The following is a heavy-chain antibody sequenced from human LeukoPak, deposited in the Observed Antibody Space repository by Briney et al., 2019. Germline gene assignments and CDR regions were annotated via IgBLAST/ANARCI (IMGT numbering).Heavy chain of an antibody. Sequence: TSETLSLTCAVYGGSFSGYYWNWIRQPPGKGLEWIGEINGSGSTNYNPFLKSRVSISVDTSKKQFSLKVNSVTAADTAVYYCARHKIAPTGWFDPWGQGTLVTVSS. V-gene: IGHV4-34*01. CDR2: INGSGST. J-gene: IGHJ5*02. CDR3: ARHKIAPTGWFDP. D-gene: IGHD6-13*01. CDR1: GGSFSGYY.